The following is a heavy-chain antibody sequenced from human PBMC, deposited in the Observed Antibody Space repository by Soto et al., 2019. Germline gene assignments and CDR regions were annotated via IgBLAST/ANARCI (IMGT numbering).Heavy chain of an antibody. CDR1: GCSLRRGGYS. CDR2: IYHSGST. CDR3: ASEYYYGSGTDF. J-gene: IGHJ4*02. Sequence: PSETLSPTCAVSGCSLRRGGYSWGWVRQPPGKGLEWIGYIYHSGSTYYNPSLKSRVSISVDRSKNQFSLKLSSVTAADTAVYYCASEYYYGSGTDFWGQGTLVTVSS. D-gene: IGHD3-10*01. V-gene: IGHV4-30-2*01.